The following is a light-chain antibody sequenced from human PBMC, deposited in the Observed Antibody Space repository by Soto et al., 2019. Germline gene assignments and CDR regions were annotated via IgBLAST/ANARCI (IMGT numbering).Light chain of an antibody. Sequence: DIVMTQSPLSLPVTPGEPASISCRSSQSLLHSNGYNYLVWYLQKPGQSPHLLIYLGSYRASGVPDRFSGSGSGIDFTLKISRVEAEDVGLYYCSQALQTPRTFALGTKVEIK. V-gene: IGKV2-28*01. J-gene: IGKJ1*01. CDR3: SQALQTPRT. CDR1: QSLLHSNGYNY. CDR2: LGS.